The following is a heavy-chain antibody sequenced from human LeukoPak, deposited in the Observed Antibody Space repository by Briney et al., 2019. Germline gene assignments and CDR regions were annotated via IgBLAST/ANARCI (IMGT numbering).Heavy chain of an antibody. D-gene: IGHD2-2*01. CDR1: GGSISSSSYY. CDR3: ARRYCSSTSCYLPSPFDI. V-gene: IGHV4-39*01. J-gene: IGHJ3*02. CDR2: IYYSGST. Sequence: SETLSLTCTVSGGSISSSSYYWGWIRQPPGKGLEWIGSIYYSGSTYYNPSLKSRVTISVDTSKNQFSLKLSSVTAADTAVYYCARRYCSSTSCYLPSPFDIWGQGTMVTVSS.